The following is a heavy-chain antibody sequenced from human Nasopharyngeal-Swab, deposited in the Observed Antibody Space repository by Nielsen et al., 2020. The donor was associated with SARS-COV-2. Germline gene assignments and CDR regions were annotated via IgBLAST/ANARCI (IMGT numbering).Heavy chain of an antibody. CDR1: GYSFTSYW. CDR3: ARDSEYSSSLGY. CDR2: IYPGDSDT. Sequence: GESLKISCKGSGYSFTSYWIGWVRQMPGEGLEWMGIIYPGDSDTRYSPSFQGQVTISADKSISTAYLQWRSLTASDSAMYFCARDSEYSSSLGYWGQGTLVTVSS. V-gene: IGHV5-51*01. J-gene: IGHJ4*02. D-gene: IGHD6-13*01.